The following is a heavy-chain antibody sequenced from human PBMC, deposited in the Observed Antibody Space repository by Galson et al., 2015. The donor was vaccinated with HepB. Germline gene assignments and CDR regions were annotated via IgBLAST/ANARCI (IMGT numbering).Heavy chain of an antibody. CDR3: ASSATVTTMRCVY. CDR2: INTNTGNP. V-gene: IGHV7-4-1*02. Sequence: SVKVSCKASGYTFTSYAMNWVRQAPGQGLEWMGWINTNTGNPTYAQGFTGRFVFSLDTSVSTAYLQISSLKAEDTAVYYCASSATVTTMRCVYWGQGTLVTVSS. CDR1: GYTFTSYA. D-gene: IGHD4-17*01. J-gene: IGHJ4*02.